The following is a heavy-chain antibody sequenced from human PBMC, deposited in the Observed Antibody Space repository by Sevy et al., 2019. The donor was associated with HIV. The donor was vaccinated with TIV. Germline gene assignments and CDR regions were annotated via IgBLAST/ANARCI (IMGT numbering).Heavy chain of an antibody. J-gene: IGHJ4*02. CDR3: AKMEGQLVSEYYFDY. D-gene: IGHD6-13*01. Sequence: GGSLRLSCVASGFTFSDYAMSWVRQAPGKGLEWVSSLFGGGHGANYADSVKGRFIISGDNSRNTLSLQLSSLRAEDAAVYYCAKMEGQLVSEYYFDYWGQGILVTVSS. CDR2: LFGGGHGA. CDR1: GFTFSDYA. V-gene: IGHV3-23*01.